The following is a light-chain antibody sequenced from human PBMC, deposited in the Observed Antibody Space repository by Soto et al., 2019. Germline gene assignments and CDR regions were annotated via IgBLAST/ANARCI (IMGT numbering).Light chain of an antibody. CDR3: MQATHWPPT. CDR1: QSLVYSDGSTY. CDR2: KVY. J-gene: IGKJ1*01. Sequence: DVVMTQYPLSLPVILGQPASISCRSSQSLVYSDGSTYLNWLHQRPGPSPRRLINKVYNRDSGVPDRLSSSGSGTDFTLKISRVEAEDVGVYYCMQATHWPPTFGQGTKVEIK. V-gene: IGKV2-30*01.